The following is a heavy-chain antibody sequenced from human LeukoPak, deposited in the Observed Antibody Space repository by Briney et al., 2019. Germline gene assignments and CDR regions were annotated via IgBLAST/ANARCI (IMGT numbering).Heavy chain of an antibody. Sequence: PGGSLRLSCAASGFTFSNAWMSWVRQAPGKGLEWVGRIKSKTDGGTTDYAAPVKGRFTISRDDSKNTLYLQMNSLRAEDTAVYYCAEVDIVMRSFDYWGQGTLVTVSS. CDR1: GFTFSNAW. CDR3: AEVDIVMRSFDY. V-gene: IGHV3-15*01. CDR2: IKSKTDGGTT. D-gene: IGHD5-12*01. J-gene: IGHJ4*02.